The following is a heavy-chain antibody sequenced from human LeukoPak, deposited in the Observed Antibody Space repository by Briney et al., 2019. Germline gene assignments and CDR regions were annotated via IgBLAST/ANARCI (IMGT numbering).Heavy chain of an antibody. Sequence: SETLSLTCTVSGGSISSSSYYWGWIRQPPGKGLEWIGSIYYSGSTYYNPSLKSRVTISVDTSKNQFSLKLSSVTAADTAVYYCARRNTVVTPDEYYYYYMDVWGKGTTVTVSS. CDR3: ARRNTVVTPDEYYYYYMDV. D-gene: IGHD4-23*01. V-gene: IGHV4-39*01. CDR1: GGSISSSSYY. CDR2: IYYSGST. J-gene: IGHJ6*03.